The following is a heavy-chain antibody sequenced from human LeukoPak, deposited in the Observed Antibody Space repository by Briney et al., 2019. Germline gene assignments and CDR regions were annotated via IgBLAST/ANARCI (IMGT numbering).Heavy chain of an antibody. CDR3: AREPRDGYNCFDS. CDR2: IYYSGST. Sequence: SETLSLTCTVSGGSISSGGYYWSWIRQHPGKGLEWIGYIYYSGSTNYNPSLKSRVIMSVDTSKNQFSLKLSSVTSADTAVYFCAREPRDGYNCFDSWGQGTLVTVSS. CDR1: GGSISSGGYY. V-gene: IGHV4-61*08. J-gene: IGHJ5*01. D-gene: IGHD5-24*01.